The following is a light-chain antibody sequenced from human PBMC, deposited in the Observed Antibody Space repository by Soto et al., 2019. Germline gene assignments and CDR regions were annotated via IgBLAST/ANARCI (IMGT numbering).Light chain of an antibody. CDR2: ANR. Sequence: QSVLTQPPSVSGAPGQRVTISCTGSSSNIGAGYDVHWYQQLPGTAPKLLIYANRIRPSGVPDRVSGSKSGTSASLAITGLQAEDEADYYCQSYDSSLSGSWVFGGGTKVTVL. J-gene: IGLJ3*02. CDR3: QSYDSSLSGSWV. V-gene: IGLV1-40*01. CDR1: SSNIGAGYD.